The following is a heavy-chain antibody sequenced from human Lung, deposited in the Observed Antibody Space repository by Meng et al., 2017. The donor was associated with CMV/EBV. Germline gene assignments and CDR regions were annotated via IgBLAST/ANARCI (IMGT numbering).Heavy chain of an antibody. CDR3: ARASLFGVVVMNYYFDS. D-gene: IGHD3-3*01. CDR2: IGHGGST. J-gene: IGHJ4*02. CDR1: GGSFSEYF. Sequence: SETXSLXCAVYGGSFSEYFWNWIRQSPGKGLEWIGDIGHGGSTSYNPSLKGRVTISQDTSKNQFSLKLTSVTAADTAVYFCARASLFGVVVMNYYFDSWGQESXVTVAS. V-gene: IGHV4-34*01.